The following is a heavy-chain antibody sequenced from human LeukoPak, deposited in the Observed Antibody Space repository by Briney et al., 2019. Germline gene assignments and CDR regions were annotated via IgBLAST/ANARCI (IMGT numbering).Heavy chain of an antibody. D-gene: IGHD1-20*01. V-gene: IGHV1-2*02. CDR1: GYTFTGYY. CDR2: INPNSGGT. CDR3: ARAANWNPDGYYYYYYYMDV. Sequence: RASVKVSCKASGYTFTGYYMHWVRQAPGQGLEWMGWINPNSGGTNYAQKFQGRVTMTRDTSISTAYMELSRLRSDDTAVYYCARAANWNPDGYYYYYYYMDVWGKGTTVTVSS. J-gene: IGHJ6*03.